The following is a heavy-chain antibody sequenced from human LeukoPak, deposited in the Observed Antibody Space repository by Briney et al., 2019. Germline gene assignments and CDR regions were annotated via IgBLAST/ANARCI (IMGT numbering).Heavy chain of an antibody. V-gene: IGHV3-21*01. CDR3: ARVARSTSGTFDY. J-gene: IGHJ4*02. CDR1: EFTFSSYS. Sequence: PGGSLRLSCAASEFTFSSYSMNWVRQAPGKGLEWVSSISSSSSYIYYADSVKGRFTISRDNAKNSLYLQMNSLRAEDTAVYYCARVARSTSGTFDYWGQGTLVTVS. D-gene: IGHD2-2*01. CDR2: ISSSSSYI.